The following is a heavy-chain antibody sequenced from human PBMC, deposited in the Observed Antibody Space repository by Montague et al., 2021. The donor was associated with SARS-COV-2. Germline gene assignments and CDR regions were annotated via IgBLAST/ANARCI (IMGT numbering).Heavy chain of an antibody. V-gene: IGHV4-59*01. CDR3: AREGSGRGYYYYGMDV. Sequence: SETLSLTCTVSGGSISSNNWSWSWQPPGKGLERMGISYYSGSTNTNPSLKIRVAISVYTSKNKFPLKLSSVTAADTAVYYCAREGSGRGYYYYGMDVWGQGTTVTVSS. CDR2: SYYSGST. D-gene: IGHD3-10*01. CDR1: GGSISSNN. J-gene: IGHJ6*02.